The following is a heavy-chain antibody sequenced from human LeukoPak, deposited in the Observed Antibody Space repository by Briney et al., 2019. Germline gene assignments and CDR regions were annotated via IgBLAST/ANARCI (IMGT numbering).Heavy chain of an antibody. V-gene: IGHV3-21*01. D-gene: IGHD3-10*01. J-gene: IGHJ4*02. CDR1: GFTFSSYS. Sequence: GGSLTLSCAASGFTFSSYSMNWVRQAPGKGLEWVSSISSSSSYIYYADSGKGRFTISRDNAKNSLYLQMNSLRAEDTAVYYCARDRTPMVRGVTTSPSDYWGQGTLVTVSS. CDR2: ISSSSSYI. CDR3: ARDRTPMVRGVTTSPSDY.